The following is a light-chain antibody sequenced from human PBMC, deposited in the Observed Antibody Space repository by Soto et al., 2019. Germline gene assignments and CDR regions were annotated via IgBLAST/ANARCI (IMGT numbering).Light chain of an antibody. J-gene: IGKJ4*01. Sequence: EIVLKQSPDTLSLSPGERATLSCRASQSVKNNYLAWYQQKPGQAPRFLIYDASSRATGIPDRFSGSGSGTDFTLNISRLETEDFVVYYCQQYGSTPLTFGGGTKVDIK. V-gene: IGKV3-20*01. CDR1: QSVKNNY. CDR2: DAS. CDR3: QQYGSTPLT.